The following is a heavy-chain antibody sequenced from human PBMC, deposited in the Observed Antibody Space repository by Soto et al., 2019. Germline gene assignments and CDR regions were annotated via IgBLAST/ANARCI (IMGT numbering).Heavy chain of an antibody. D-gene: IGHD6-25*01. Sequence: QEQVVQSGPAMKEPGSSVKVSCGASGIMSSGYGFSWVRQAPGQGLEWVGRINPTLDSTQYAQNLQGRVSITVDKSADTAYLEVTSLRLEDTAIYFCVTMKRARLDSWGRGTVVTVSS. CDR2: INPTLDST. V-gene: IGHV1-69*09. J-gene: IGHJ4*02. CDR1: GIMSSGYG. CDR3: VTMKRARLDS.